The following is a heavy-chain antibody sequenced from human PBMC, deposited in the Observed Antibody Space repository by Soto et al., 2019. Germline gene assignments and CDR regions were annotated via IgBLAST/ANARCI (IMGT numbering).Heavy chain of an antibody. CDR1: GFTLRNYG. J-gene: IGHJ4*02. V-gene: IGHV3-23*01. Sequence: HPGGSLRLSCAASGFTLRNYGIHWVRQAPGKGLQWVSAISANGADTFYADSVKGRFTISRDNSANTLFLQMNSLRADDTASYNWVKGWSLNYPDYWGQGTLVTVSS. D-gene: IGHD3-3*01. CDR2: ISANGADT. CDR3: VKGWSLNYPDY.